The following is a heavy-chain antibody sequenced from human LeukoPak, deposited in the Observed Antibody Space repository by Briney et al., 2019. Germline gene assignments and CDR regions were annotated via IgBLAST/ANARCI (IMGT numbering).Heavy chain of an antibody. V-gene: IGHV3-30*03. CDR2: ISNDGNNE. J-gene: IGHJ3*02. CDR3: TRAPVRITIFGVVTADAFDI. Sequence: GGSLRLSCAASGFTFSTYGIHWVRQAPGKGLEWVAVISNDGNNEYLGDSVKGRFTVSRGNSKNTVHLQLNSLRTDDTAVYYCTRAPVRITIFGVVTADAFDIWGQGTMVTVSS. CDR1: GFTFSTYG. D-gene: IGHD3-3*02.